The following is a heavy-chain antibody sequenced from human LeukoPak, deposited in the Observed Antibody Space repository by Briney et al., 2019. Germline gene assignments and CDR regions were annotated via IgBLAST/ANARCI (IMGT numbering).Heavy chain of an antibody. D-gene: IGHD4/OR15-4a*01. CDR1: GYTFTNYY. CDR3: ASGSRVLDYGTGDIYYFDY. CDR2: INPNSGGT. V-gene: IGHV1-2*02. J-gene: IGHJ4*02. Sequence: ASVKVSCKASGYTFTNYYIHWVQQAPGQGLEWMGWINPNSGGTNSAQKFQGRVTMTRDTSISTAYMELSRLKSDDTAVYYCASGSRVLDYGTGDIYYFDYWGQGTLVTVSS.